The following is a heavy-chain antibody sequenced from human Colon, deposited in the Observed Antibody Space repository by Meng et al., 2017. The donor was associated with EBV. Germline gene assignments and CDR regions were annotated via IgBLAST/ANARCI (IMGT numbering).Heavy chain of an antibody. J-gene: IGHJ4*02. CDR2: INESGST. V-gene: IGHV4-34*01. D-gene: IGHD3-3*01. CDR1: VGSFSNSY. Sequence: GQRLQWVSGHLNPSETLSITCADYVGSFSNSYWSWIRQPPGKRLEWIGEINESGSTQYNPSLKSRVTILMDTSKNQFSLRLSSVTAADTAVYYCRNAFCSAEAGCSDQWGQGTLVTVSS. CDR3: RNAFCSAEAGCSDQ.